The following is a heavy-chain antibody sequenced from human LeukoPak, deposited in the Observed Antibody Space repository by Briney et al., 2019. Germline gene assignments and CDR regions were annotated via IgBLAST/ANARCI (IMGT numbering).Heavy chain of an antibody. J-gene: IGHJ4*02. CDR3: ARVIYGSRSYSVDY. D-gene: IGHD3-10*01. V-gene: IGHV4-30-4*01. CDR1: GGSISSGDYY. Sequence: SETLSLTCTVSGGSISSGDYYWSWIRQPPGKGLEWIGYVYYSGSTYYNPSLKSRVTISVDTSKNQFSLKLSSVTAADTAVYYCARVIYGSRSYSVDYWGQGTLVTVSS. CDR2: VYYSGST.